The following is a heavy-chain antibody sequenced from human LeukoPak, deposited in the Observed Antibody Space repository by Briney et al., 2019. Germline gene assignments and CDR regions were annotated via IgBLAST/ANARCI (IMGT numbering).Heavy chain of an antibody. V-gene: IGHV4-34*01. J-gene: IGHJ4*02. CDR2: IDHSGRT. D-gene: IGHD6-13*01. CDR3: ARKSIVTAGRKPYDF. CDR1: GGSFSGYY. Sequence: SGTLSLTCAVYGGSFSGYYWSWIRQPPGKGLEWIGEIDHSGRTNSNASLKSRVTISVDMSKNQFSLRLSSVTAADTAVYYCARKSIVTAGRKPYDFWDQGTLVTVSP.